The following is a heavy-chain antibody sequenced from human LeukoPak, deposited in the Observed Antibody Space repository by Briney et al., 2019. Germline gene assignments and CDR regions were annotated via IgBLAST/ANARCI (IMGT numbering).Heavy chain of an antibody. CDR3: ARGGSQTQYYYDSSGYYKRPGRPFDY. V-gene: IGHV4-34*01. Sequence: PSETLSLTCAVYGGSFSGYYWSWIRQPPGKGLEWVGEINHSGSTNYNPSLKSRVTISVDTSKNQFSLKLSSVTAPDTAVYYCARGGSQTQYYYDSSGYYKRPGRPFDYWGQGTLVTVSS. D-gene: IGHD3-22*01. CDR2: INHSGST. CDR1: GGSFSGYY. J-gene: IGHJ4*02.